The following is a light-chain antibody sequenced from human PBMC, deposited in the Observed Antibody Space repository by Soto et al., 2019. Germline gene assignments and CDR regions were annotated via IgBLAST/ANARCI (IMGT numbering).Light chain of an antibody. J-gene: IGLJ1*01. CDR3: QSYDISLHNYV. Sequence: QSVLTQPPSASGSPGQSVTISCTGTSSDVGGYNYVSWFQQHPGKAPKLIIHEVNQRPSGVPDRFSGSKSGNTASLTVSGLQAEDEADYYCQSYDISLHNYVFGTGTKVTVL. CDR2: EVN. V-gene: IGLV2-8*01. CDR1: SSDVGGYNY.